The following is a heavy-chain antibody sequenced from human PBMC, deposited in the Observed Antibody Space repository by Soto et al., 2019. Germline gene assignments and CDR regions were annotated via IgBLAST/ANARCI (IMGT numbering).Heavy chain of an antibody. J-gene: IGHJ6*02. CDR1: GGSFSGYY. D-gene: IGHD1-26*01. Sequence: SETLSLTCAVYGGSFSGYYWSWIRQPPGKGLEWIGEINHSGSTNYNPSLKSRVTISVDTSKNQFSLKLSSVTAADTAVYYCARGRGRYYYYGMDVWGQGTTVTVS. CDR2: INHSGST. V-gene: IGHV4-34*01. CDR3: ARGRGRYYYYGMDV.